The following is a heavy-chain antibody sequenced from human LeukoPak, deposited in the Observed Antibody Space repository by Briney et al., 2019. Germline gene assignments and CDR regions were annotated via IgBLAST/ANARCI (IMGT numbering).Heavy chain of an antibody. CDR3: ARGNAHAFDI. J-gene: IGHJ3*02. CDR1: GFTLSSYW. V-gene: IGHV3-74*01. CDR2: INSDGSGI. Sequence: GGSLRLSCAVSGFTLSSYWMHWVRQLPGKGLVWVSRINSDGSGISYAGSVEGRFTISRDNAKNTLYLQMNSLRAEDTAVYYCARGNAHAFDIWGQGTMVTVSS.